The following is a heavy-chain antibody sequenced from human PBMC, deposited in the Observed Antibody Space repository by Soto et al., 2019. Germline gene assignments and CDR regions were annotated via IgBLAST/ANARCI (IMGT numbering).Heavy chain of an antibody. CDR2: ITTATGDT. Sequence: QVLLVQSGTEVKKPGASVKLSCKASGYTFTSYAIHWVRQAPGQGLEWMGQITTATGDTRYSQNFEGGVTIASDTSATTAYMELSSLTSEDTAVFYCARGLRVDSGYNSDAGRVYYYHGMDVWGQGTTVTVSS. D-gene: IGHD5-12*01. CDR1: GYTFTSYA. V-gene: IGHV1-3*04. J-gene: IGHJ6*02. CDR3: ARGLRVDSGYNSDAGRVYYYHGMDV.